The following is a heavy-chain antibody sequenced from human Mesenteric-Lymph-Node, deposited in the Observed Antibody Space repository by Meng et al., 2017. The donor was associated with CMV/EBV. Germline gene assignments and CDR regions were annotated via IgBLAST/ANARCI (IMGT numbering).Heavy chain of an antibody. CDR2: IYYSGST. CDR1: GGSISSSSYY. D-gene: IGHD2-2*02. V-gene: IGHV4-39*06. J-gene: IGHJ6*02. Sequence: SETLSLTCTVSGGSISSSSYYWGWIRQPPGKGLEWIASIYYSGSTYYNPSLKSQVTISVDTSKNQFTLKLSSMTAADTAVYYCASEKVVPAAITVGSYYYYYYGMDVWGQGTTVTVSS. CDR3: ASEKVVPAAITVGSYYYYYYGMDV.